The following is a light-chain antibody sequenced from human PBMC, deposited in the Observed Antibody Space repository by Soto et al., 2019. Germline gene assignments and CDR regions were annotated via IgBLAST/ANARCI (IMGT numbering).Light chain of an antibody. V-gene: IGLV2-23*02. Sequence: QSALPQPASVSGSPGQSITISCTGTSSDVGSCNCVSWYQQHPGKAPTLMIYEVNKRPSGVSNRFSGSKSGNTASLTISGLQAEDEADYYCCSSVGSPNWVFGGGTKVTVL. CDR2: EVN. CDR3: CSSVGSPNWV. CDR1: SSDVGSCNC. J-gene: IGLJ3*02.